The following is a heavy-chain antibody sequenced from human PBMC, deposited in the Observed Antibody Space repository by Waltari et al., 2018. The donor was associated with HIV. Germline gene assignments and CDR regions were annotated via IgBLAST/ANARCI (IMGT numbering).Heavy chain of an antibody. CDR3: ARPAPVGALEF. CDR1: GYTPTPLS. Sequence: QVHLVQSGAEMMKPGASVKVSCKVSGYTPTPLSIHWVRQTPGKGLEWMGFLDGGDGWTGYRQKVQGRVTIAQDSSTDTFYMRLSSLISDDTAGYFCARPAPVGALEFWGQGTMVIVSS. V-gene: IGHV1-24*01. D-gene: IGHD6-13*01. CDR2: LDGGDGWT. J-gene: IGHJ3*01.